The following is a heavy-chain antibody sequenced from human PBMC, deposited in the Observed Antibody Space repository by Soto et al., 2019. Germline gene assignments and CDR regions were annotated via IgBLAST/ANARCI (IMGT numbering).Heavy chain of an antibody. D-gene: IGHD1-1*01. CDR2: ISYDASNK. CDR1: GLTFSSYA. J-gene: IGHJ3*02. V-gene: IGHV3-30-3*01. CDR3: ASQYACRGTDAFDI. Sequence: AGSLRLSCAASGLTFSSYAMHSCRQAPGKELEGGAVISYDASNKYYADSVKGRFTISIDNSKNTLYLQMNSLRAEDTAVYYCASQYACRGTDAFDIWGQVTMVAASS.